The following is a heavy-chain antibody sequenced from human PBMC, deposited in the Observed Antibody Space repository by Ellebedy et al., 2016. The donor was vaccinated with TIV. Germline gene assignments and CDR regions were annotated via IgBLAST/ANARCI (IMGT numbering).Heavy chain of an antibody. V-gene: IGHV4-59*01. CDR3: ARERRDSGYEAYDI. J-gene: IGHJ3*02. CDR2: VYYSGNT. CDR1: GGSISSYY. Sequence: MPSETLSLTCTVSGGSISSYYWSWIRQPTGKGLEWIGYVYYSGNTNYNPSLKSRLTISVDTSKNQFSLRLSSVTAADTAVYKCARERRDSGYEAYDIWGPGTMVTVSS. D-gene: IGHD5-12*01.